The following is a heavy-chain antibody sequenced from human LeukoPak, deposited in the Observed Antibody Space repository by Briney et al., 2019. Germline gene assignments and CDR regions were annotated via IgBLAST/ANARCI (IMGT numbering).Heavy chain of an antibody. D-gene: IGHD3-10*01. J-gene: IGHJ4*02. V-gene: IGHV3-23*01. CDR3: AKVVSGWFGESYFDY. CDR2: ISGSGGST. CDR1: GFTFSSYA. Sequence: GGSLRLSCAASGFTFSSYAMSWVRQAPGKGLEWVSAISGSGGSTYYADSVKGRFTISRDNSKNTLYLQMSSLRAEDTAVYYCAKVVSGWFGESYFDYWGQGTLVTVSS.